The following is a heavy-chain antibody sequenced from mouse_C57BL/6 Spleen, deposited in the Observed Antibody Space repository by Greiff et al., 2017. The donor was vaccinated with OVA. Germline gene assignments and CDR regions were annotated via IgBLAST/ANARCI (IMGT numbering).Heavy chain of an antibody. CDR2: IYPGSGNT. V-gene: IGHV1-66*01. D-gene: IGHD1-1*01. CDR3: ARCGYGSSPDV. J-gene: IGHJ1*03. Sequence: QVHVKQSGPELVKPGASVKISCKASGYSFTSYYIHWVKQRPGQGLEWIGWIYPGSGNTKYNEKFKGKATLTADTSSSTAYMQLSSLTSEDSAVYYCARCGYGSSPDVWGTGTTVTVSS. CDR1: GYSFTSYY.